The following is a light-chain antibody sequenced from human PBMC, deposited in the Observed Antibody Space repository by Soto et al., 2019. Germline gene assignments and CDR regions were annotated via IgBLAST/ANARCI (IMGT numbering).Light chain of an antibody. CDR1: NIGDKG. CDR3: QVWDSNSNPVI. CDR2: DDS. V-gene: IGLV3-21*02. J-gene: IGLJ2*01. Sequence: SYELTQPPSVSVAPGQTATITCGGDNIGDKGVQWYQQRPAQAPLLVVYDDSDRPSGIPERYSGSNSGNTAALIISRVEAGDEADYYCQVWDSNSNPVIFGGGTKLTVL.